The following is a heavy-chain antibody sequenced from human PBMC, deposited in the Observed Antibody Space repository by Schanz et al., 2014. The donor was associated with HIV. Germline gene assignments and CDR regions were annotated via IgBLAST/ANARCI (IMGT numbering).Heavy chain of an antibody. CDR3: ARDRLHPGNGMDV. Sequence: DVQLVESGGGLVKPGESLRLSCSTSGFTLGNYIMNWVRQARGKGLEWVSSISGGSTYTYYADSIRGRFIVSRDNARSSVYLQMYSLRAADTAVYYCARDRLHPGNGMDVWGQGTTVTVSS. CDR1: GFTLGNYI. V-gene: IGHV3-21*01. CDR2: ISGGSTYT. D-gene: IGHD4-4*01. J-gene: IGHJ6*02.